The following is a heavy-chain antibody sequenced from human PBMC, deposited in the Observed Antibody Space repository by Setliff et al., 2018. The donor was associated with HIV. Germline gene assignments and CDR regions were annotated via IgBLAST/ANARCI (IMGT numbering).Heavy chain of an antibody. CDR3: ARSPGDYLFDY. Sequence: PSETLSLTCIVSGASISSQYWSWIRQPAGKGLEWIGRVYSSGNTNYNPSFKSRVTMSVDTSKNQFSLNLNSVTAADTAVYYCARSPGDYLFDYWGQGTLVTVSS. D-gene: IGHD4-17*01. CDR1: GASISSQY. J-gene: IGHJ4*02. V-gene: IGHV4-4*07. CDR2: VYSSGNT.